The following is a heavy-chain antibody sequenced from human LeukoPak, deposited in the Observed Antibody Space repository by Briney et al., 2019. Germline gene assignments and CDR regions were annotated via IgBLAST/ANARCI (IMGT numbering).Heavy chain of an antibody. J-gene: IGHJ4*02. V-gene: IGHV3-7*01. CDR3: AKDMNSSGWYRTPVDY. CDR1: GFTFSSYW. CDR2: INQAGSEK. D-gene: IGHD6-19*01. Sequence: QPGGSLRLSCAASGFTFSSYWMSWVRQAPGKGLEWVANINQAGSEKYYVDSVTGRFTISRDNAKSSLFLQMNSLRAEDTAVYYCAKDMNSSGWYRTPVDYWGQGTLVTVSS.